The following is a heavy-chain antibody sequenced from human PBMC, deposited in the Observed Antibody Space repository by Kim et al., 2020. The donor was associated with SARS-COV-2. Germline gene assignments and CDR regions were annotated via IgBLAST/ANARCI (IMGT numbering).Heavy chain of an antibody. D-gene: IGHD1-7*01. J-gene: IGHJ5*02. CDR1: GFTFSSYA. Sequence: GGSLRLSCAASGFTFSSYAMSWVRQAPGKGLEWVSAISGSGGSTYYADSVKGRFTISRDNSKNTLYLQMNSLRAEDTAVYYCAKDLANWNYRFIDPWGQGTLVTVSS. CDR2: ISGSGGST. CDR3: AKDLANWNYRFIDP. V-gene: IGHV3-23*01.